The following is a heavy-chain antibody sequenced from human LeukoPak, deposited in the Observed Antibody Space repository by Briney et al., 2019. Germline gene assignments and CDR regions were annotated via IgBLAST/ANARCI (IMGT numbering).Heavy chain of an antibody. D-gene: IGHD6-19*01. CDR1: GYTFTGNY. Sequence: ASVKVSCKASGYTFTGNYMHWVRQAPGQGLEWMGWINPNSGGTNYAQKFQGRVTMTRDTSISTAYMELSRLRSDDTAVYYCARDPGQWLVPDYYYYGMDVWGQGTTVTVSS. CDR3: ARDPGQWLVPDYYYYGMDV. J-gene: IGHJ6*02. CDR2: INPNSGGT. V-gene: IGHV1-2*02.